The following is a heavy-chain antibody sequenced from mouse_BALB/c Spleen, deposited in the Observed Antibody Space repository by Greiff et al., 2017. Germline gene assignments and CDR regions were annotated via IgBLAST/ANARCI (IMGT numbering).Heavy chain of an antibody. CDR1: GYSFTSYW. J-gene: IGHJ4*01. CDR3: ARGDYGSPYLAMDY. V-gene: IGHV1S126*01. Sequence: VQLQQSGPQLVRPGASVKISCKASGYSFTSYWMHWVKQRPGQGLEWIGMIDPSDSETRLNQKFKDKATLTVDKSSSTAYMQLSSPTSEDSAVYYCARGDYGSPYLAMDYWGQGTSVTVSA. CDR2: IDPSDSET. D-gene: IGHD1-1*01.